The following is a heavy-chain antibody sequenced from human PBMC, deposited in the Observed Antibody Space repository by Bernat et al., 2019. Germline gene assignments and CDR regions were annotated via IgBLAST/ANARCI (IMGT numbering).Heavy chain of an antibody. V-gene: IGHV3-48*01. CDR3: ARGLVEYSSSSADYYYYYGMDV. Sequence: EVQLVESGGGLVQPGGSLRLPCAASGFTFISYSMNWVRQAPGKGLEWVSYISSSSSTIYYADSVKGRFTISRDNAKNSLYLQMNSLRAEDTAVYYCARGLVEYSSSSADYYYYYGMDVWGQGTTVTVSS. CDR2: ISSSSSTI. J-gene: IGHJ6*02. CDR1: GFTFISYS. D-gene: IGHD6-6*01.